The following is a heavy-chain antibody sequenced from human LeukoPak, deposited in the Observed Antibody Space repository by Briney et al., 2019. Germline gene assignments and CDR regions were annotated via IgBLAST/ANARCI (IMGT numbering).Heavy chain of an antibody. CDR2: VYHSGST. Sequence: PSETLSLTCSVSGDDISSSNWWTWVRQPPQKGLEWIGEVYHSGSTNYNPSLKNRIYMSVDKSQNRFSLRLSSVTAADTAVYYCARHKGSSWSKIVYWGQGTLVTVSS. J-gene: IGHJ4*02. V-gene: IGHV4-4*02. CDR3: ARHKGSSWSKIVY. CDR1: GDDISSSNW. D-gene: IGHD6-13*01.